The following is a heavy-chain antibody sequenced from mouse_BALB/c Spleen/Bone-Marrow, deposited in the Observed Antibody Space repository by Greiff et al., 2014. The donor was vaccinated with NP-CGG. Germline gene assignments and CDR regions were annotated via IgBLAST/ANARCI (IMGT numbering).Heavy chain of an antibody. CDR2: IDPANGNT. CDR3: ARAYYGNCPYAMDY. J-gene: IGHJ4*01. D-gene: IGHD2-10*01. Sequence: VQLQQSGAELVKPGASVKLSCTASGFNIKDTYMHWVKQRPEQGLEWIGRIDPANGNTKYDPKFQGKATITADTSSNTAYLQLSSLTSKDTAVYFCARAYYGNCPYAMDYWGQGTSVTVSS. CDR1: GFNIKDTY. V-gene: IGHV14-3*02.